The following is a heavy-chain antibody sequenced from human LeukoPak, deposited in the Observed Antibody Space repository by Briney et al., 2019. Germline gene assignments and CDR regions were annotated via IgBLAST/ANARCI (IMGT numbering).Heavy chain of an antibody. D-gene: IGHD1-7*01. CDR1: GFTFSSYS. Sequence: GGSLRLSCAASGFTFSSYSMNWVRQAPGKGLEWVSYISSSSSTIYYADSVKGRFTISRDNAKNSLYLQMNSLRAEDTAVYYCARDLTGTTSRRGQGTLVTVSS. J-gene: IGHJ4*02. CDR2: ISSSSSTI. V-gene: IGHV3-48*04. CDR3: ARDLTGTTSR.